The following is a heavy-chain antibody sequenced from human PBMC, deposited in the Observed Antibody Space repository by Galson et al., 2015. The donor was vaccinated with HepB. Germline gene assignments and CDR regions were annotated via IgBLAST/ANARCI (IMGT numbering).Heavy chain of an antibody. D-gene: IGHD3-22*01. V-gene: IGHV3-49*03. CDR3: TRAEHRYYYDSSGHAFDI. J-gene: IGHJ3*02. CDR1: GFTFGDYA. Sequence: SLRLSCAASGFTFGDYAMSWFRQAPGKGLEWVGFIRSKAYGGTTEYAASVKGRFTISRDDSKSIAYLQMNSLKTEDTAVYYCTRAEHRYYYDSSGHAFDIWGQGTMVTVSS. CDR2: IRSKAYGGTT.